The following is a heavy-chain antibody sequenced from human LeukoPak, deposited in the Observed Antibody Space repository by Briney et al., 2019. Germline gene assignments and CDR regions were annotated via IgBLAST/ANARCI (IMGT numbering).Heavy chain of an antibody. V-gene: IGHV3-23*01. CDR1: GFTFSNYA. Sequence: PGGSLRLSCGASGFTFSNYAMSWVRQAPGKGLEWVSAISGSGSGSYLADSVKGRFTISRDNSKNTVFLQMNSLRVEDTAIYYCAKERVVWGRHWGFDYWGLGTLVTVSS. CDR2: ISGSGSGS. D-gene: IGHD3-16*01. J-gene: IGHJ4*02. CDR3: AKERVVWGRHWGFDY.